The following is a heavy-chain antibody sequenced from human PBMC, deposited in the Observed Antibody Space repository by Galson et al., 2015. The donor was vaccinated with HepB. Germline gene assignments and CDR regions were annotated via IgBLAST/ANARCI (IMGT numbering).Heavy chain of an antibody. J-gene: IGHJ4*02. D-gene: IGHD6-13*01. V-gene: IGHV4-34*01. CDR1: GGSFSGYY. Sequence: ETLSLTCAVYGGSFSGYYWSWIRQPPGKGLEWIGEINHSGSTNYNPSLKSRVTISVDTSKNQFSLKLSSVTAADTAVYYCASLSYSSSWSFDYWGQGTLVTVSS. CDR3: ASLSYSSSWSFDY. CDR2: INHSGST.